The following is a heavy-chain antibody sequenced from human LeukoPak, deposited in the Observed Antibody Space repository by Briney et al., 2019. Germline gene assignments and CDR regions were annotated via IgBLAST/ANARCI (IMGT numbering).Heavy chain of an antibody. CDR1: GFTFTNYG. Sequence: GGTLRLSCEASGFTFTNYGMSWVRQAPGKGLEWVSSISSSSSYIYYADSVKGRFTISRDNAKNSLYLQMNSLRAEDTAVYYCARVHPLVSPFDYWGQGTLVTVSS. CDR3: ARVHPLVSPFDY. V-gene: IGHV3-21*01. D-gene: IGHD1-1*01. CDR2: ISSSSSYI. J-gene: IGHJ4*02.